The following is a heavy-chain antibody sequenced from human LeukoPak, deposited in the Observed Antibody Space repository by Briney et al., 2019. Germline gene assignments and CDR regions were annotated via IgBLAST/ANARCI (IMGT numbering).Heavy chain of an antibody. V-gene: IGHV3-23*01. D-gene: IGHD2-2*01. CDR2: ISGSGGGT. J-gene: IGHJ4*02. CDR3: AKNRYQLLPIFDY. Sequence: PGGSLRLSCPASGFAFSNYTMTCDRQAPGKWLEWVSAISGSGGGTFYADSGKGRFTISRDKSKDTLYLQMSSLRAEDTAVYYCAKNRYQLLPIFDYWGQGTLVTVSS. CDR1: GFAFSNYT.